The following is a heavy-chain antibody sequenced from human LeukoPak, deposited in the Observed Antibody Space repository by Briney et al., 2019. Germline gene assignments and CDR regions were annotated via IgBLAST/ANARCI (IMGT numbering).Heavy chain of an antibody. Sequence: QPGGSLRLSCAASGFTFSSYAMSWVRQAPGEGLEWVSAISGSGGSTYYADSVKGRFTISRDNSKNTLYLQMNSLRAEDTAVYYCAKDVLGPIYYFDYWGQGTQVTVSS. CDR2: ISGSGGST. J-gene: IGHJ4*02. CDR3: AKDVLGPIYYFDY. V-gene: IGHV3-23*01. D-gene: IGHD2-2*02. CDR1: GFTFSSYA.